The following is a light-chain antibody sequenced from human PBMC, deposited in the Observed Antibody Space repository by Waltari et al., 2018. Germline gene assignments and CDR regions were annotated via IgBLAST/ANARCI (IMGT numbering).Light chain of an antibody. V-gene: IGLV2-14*01. CDR1: SSDVGGYNY. CDR3: SSYRSGTSVI. CDR2: EVS. J-gene: IGLJ2*01. Sequence: QSALTQPASVSGSPGQSITISCTGTSSDVGGYNYVSWYQHHPGKAPKFIIYEVSNRPSGVSNRFSGSKSGNTASLTISGLQAEDEADYYCSSYRSGTSVIFGGGTKVTVL.